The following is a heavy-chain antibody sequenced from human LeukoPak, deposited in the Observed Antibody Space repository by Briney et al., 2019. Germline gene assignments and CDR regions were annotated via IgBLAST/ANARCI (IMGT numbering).Heavy chain of an antibody. CDR1: GFTFSSYG. Sequence: GGSLRLSCAASGFTFSSYGMHWVRQAPGKGLEGVAVISYDGSNKYYADSVKGRFTISRDNSKNTLYLQMNSLRAEDTAVYYCAKDWGYYGSGSPYFDYWGQGTLVTVSS. V-gene: IGHV3-30*18. CDR3: AKDWGYYGSGSPYFDY. D-gene: IGHD3-10*01. CDR2: ISYDGSNK. J-gene: IGHJ4*02.